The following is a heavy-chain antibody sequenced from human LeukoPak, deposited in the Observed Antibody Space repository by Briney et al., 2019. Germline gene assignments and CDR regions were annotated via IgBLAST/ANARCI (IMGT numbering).Heavy chain of an antibody. D-gene: IGHD6-13*01. CDR1: GFTFSSYG. CDR3: GGGIAAAQRHWFDP. J-gene: IGHJ5*02. Sequence: PGGSLRLSCAASGFTFSSYGMHWVRQAPGKGLEWVAVISYDGSNKYYADSVKGRFTISRDNSKNTLYLQMNSLRAEDTAVYYCGGGIAAAQRHWFDPWGQGTLVTVSS. CDR2: ISYDGSNK. V-gene: IGHV3-30*03.